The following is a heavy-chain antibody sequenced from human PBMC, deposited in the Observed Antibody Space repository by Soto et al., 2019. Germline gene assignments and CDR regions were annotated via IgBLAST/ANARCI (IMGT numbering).Heavy chain of an antibody. V-gene: IGHV3-7*03. J-gene: IGHJ6*02. Sequence: GGSLRLSCAGSGFNFNTYWMGWVRQAPRKGLEWVANIKQDGSEKYYGDSVRGRFTISRDNANNSLYLHMNSVRAEDTAVYFCARDRNVVVPAAIPYVDVWGQGTTVTVSS. CDR3: ARDRNVVVPAAIPYVDV. CDR2: IKQDGSEK. D-gene: IGHD2-15*01. CDR1: GFNFNTYW.